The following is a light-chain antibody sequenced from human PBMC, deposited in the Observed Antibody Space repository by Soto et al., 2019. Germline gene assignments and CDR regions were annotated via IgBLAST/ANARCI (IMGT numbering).Light chain of an antibody. CDR3: ESWDDSLNGRV. J-gene: IGLJ1*01. Sequence: QSVLTQPPSASGTPGQRVTISCSGSISNIGTNTINWYQQLPGTAPKLLIYSTNQRPSGVPARFSGSKSATSASLAISGLQSEDEADSDCESWDDSLNGRVFGTGTKVTVL. CDR1: ISNIGTNT. V-gene: IGLV1-44*01. CDR2: STN.